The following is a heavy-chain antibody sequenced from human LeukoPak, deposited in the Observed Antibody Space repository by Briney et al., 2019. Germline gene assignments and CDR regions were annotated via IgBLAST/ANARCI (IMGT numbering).Heavy chain of an antibody. CDR3: ARVHWGNYYLNAFDI. CDR2: ISSSGSTI. CDR1: GFTFSSYN. V-gene: IGHV3-48*02. D-gene: IGHD3-10*01. Sequence: GGSLRLSCAASGFTFSSYNMNWVRQAPGKGLEWVSDISSSGSTIYFADSVKGRFTISRDNAKNSLYLQMNSLRDEDTAVYYCARVHWGNYYLNAFDIWGQGTMVTVSS. J-gene: IGHJ3*02.